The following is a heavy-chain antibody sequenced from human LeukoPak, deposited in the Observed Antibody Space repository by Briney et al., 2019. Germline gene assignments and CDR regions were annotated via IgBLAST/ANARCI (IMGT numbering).Heavy chain of an antibody. CDR1: GFTFSSYA. V-gene: IGHV3-30*01. J-gene: IGHJ5*02. CDR2: ISYDGSNK. Sequence: GRSLRLSCAASGFTFSSYAMHWVRQAPGKGLEWVAVISYDGSNKYYADSVKGRLTISRDNSKNTLYLQMNSLRAEDTAVYYCARDYPGSRKIPAAISCWFDPWGQGTLVTVSS. CDR3: ARDYPGSRKIPAAISCWFDP. D-gene: IGHD2-2*01.